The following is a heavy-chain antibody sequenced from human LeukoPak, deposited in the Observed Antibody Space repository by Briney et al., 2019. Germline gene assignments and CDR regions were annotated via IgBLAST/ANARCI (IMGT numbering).Heavy chain of an antibody. V-gene: IGHV3-23*01. CDR2: ISGSGGNT. CDR1: GFTFRSYA. D-gene: IGHD3-22*01. J-gene: IGHJ4*02. CDR3: AKEYDSGGYYADY. Sequence: PGESLRLSCAASGFTFRSYAMSWVRQAPGKGLEWVTAISGSGGNTYYADSVKGRFTISRDNSKNTLYLQMSSLRAGDTAVYYCAKEYDSGGYYADYWGQGTLVTVSS.